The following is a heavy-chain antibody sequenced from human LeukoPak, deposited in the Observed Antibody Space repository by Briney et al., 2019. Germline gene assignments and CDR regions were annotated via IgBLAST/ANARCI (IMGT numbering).Heavy chain of an antibody. J-gene: IGHJ4*02. D-gene: IGHD3-22*01. CDR3: ARDRTDDYYYDSSGYWNY. CDR1: GFTFNSYN. CDR2: ISSSSSYI. V-gene: IGHV3-21*01. Sequence: PGGSLRLSCLASGFTFNSYNMNWVRQAPGKGLEWVSSISSSSSYIYYADSVKGRFTISRDNAKNSLYLQMNSLRAEDTAVYYCARDRTDDYYYDSSGYWNYWGQGTLVTVSS.